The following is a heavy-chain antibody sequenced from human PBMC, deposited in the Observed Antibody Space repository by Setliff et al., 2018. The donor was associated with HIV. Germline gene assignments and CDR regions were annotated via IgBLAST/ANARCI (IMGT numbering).Heavy chain of an antibody. CDR3: ARVFVDTAVLRVLEYYFDS. Sequence: PSETLSLTCTVSGSSISSNYYWAWIRQAPGKGLEWIGCIDASANTYYIPSVKSRATISIDTSKNQLSLKRRSVTAADTAVYYCARVFVDTAVLRVLEYYFDSWGRGTLVTVSS. D-gene: IGHD5-18*01. V-gene: IGHV4-38-2*02. CDR1: GSSISSNYY. CDR2: IDASANT. J-gene: IGHJ4*02.